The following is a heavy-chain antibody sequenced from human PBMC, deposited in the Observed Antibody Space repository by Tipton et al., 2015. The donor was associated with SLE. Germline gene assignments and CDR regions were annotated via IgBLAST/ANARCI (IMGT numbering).Heavy chain of an antibody. J-gene: IGHJ6*02. CDR3: ARAKVEETTFKSFFNGLDV. V-gene: IGHV4-34*01. CDR2: IDHSGST. Sequence: TLSLTCAVYGGSLNSGSFIAYYWSWIRQPPGKGLEWVGDIDHSGSTNYKPSLKSRLTISVDTSKNQFYLRLTSVTAADTAVYYCARAKVEETTFKSFFNGLDVWGRGTTVTVS. D-gene: IGHD2/OR15-2a*01. CDR1: GGSLNSGSFIAYY.